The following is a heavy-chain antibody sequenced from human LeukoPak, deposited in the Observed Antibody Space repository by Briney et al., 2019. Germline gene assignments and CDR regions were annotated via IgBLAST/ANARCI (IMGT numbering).Heavy chain of an antibody. Sequence: ASVNASCKASGYTFTSNYIHWVRQAPGQGLEWMGMIYPRDGSTSYAQKFQGRVTVTRDTSTSTVHMELSSLRSEDTAVYYFAREAAKYYDFWSGYYNRFDYWGQGTLVTVSS. D-gene: IGHD3-3*01. CDR1: GYTFTSNY. CDR3: AREAAKYYDFWSGYYNRFDY. J-gene: IGHJ4*02. CDR2: IYPRDGST. V-gene: IGHV1-46*01.